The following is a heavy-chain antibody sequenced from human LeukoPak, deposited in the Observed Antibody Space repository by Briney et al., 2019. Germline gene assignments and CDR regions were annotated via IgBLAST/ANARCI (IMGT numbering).Heavy chain of an antibody. CDR1: EFTFSSYS. J-gene: IGHJ6*03. CDR2: ISSSSSYI. Sequence: GGSLRLSCAASEFTFSSYSMNWVRQAPGKGLEWVSSISSSSSYIYYADSVKGRFTISRDNAKNSLYLQMNSLRAEDTAVYYCARAVQQQLVNYYMDVWGKGTTVTVSS. V-gene: IGHV3-21*01. D-gene: IGHD6-13*01. CDR3: ARAVQQQLVNYYMDV.